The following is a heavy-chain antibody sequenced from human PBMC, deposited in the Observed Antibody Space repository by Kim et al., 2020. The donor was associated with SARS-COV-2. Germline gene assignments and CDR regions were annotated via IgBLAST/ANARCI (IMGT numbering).Heavy chain of an antibody. J-gene: IGHJ4*02. CDR3: ASPLGY. CDR2: SSGST. V-gene: IGHV4-4*07. Sequence: SSGSTNDNPSHKRRVSMSVDTSKNQFALKLSSVSAADTAVYYCASPLGYWGQGTLVTVSS. D-gene: IGHD3-10*01.